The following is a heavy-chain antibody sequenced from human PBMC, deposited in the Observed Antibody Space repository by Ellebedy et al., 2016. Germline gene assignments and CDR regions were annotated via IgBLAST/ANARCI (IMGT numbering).Heavy chain of an antibody. V-gene: IGHV3-21*01. J-gene: IGHJ4*02. D-gene: IGHD4-17*01. CDR2: ISSSSSYI. Sequence: GGSLRLSXAASGFTFSSYSMNWVRQAPGKGLEWVSSISSSSSYIYYADSVKGRFTISRDNAKNSLYLQMNSLRAEDTAVYYCARGPSTTVWGGYWGQGTLVTVSS. CDR3: ARGPSTTVWGGY. CDR1: GFTFSSYS.